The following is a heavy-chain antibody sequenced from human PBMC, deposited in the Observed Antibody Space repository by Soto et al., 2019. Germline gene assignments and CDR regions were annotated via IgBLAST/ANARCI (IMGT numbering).Heavy chain of an antibody. CDR2: IYHSETP. Sequence: QVQLQESGSGLVKPSQTLSLTCTVSGDSSMGSGYSWRWIRLPPGKGLEWIGYIYHSETPNYNPSLNSRNSISVDRSKNQLSLELKSVTPAETAVYYCARDSLSTTTYGLDVWGQGTTVTVSS. D-gene: IGHD4-4*01. CDR1: GDSSMGSGYS. CDR3: ARDSLSTTTYGLDV. J-gene: IGHJ6*02. V-gene: IGHV4-30-2*01.